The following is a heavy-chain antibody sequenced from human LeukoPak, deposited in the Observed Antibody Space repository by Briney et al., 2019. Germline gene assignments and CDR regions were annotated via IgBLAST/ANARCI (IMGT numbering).Heavy chain of an antibody. J-gene: IGHJ4*02. Sequence: PGGSLRLSCAASGFTFSSYGMHWVRQAPGKGLEWVAVISYDGSNKYYADSVKGRFTISRDNSKNTLYLQMNSLRADDTAVYYCAKSTGSYPNTIDYWGQGTLVTVSS. V-gene: IGHV3-30*18. CDR1: GFTFSSYG. CDR3: AKSTGSYPNTIDY. CDR2: ISYDGSNK. D-gene: IGHD1-26*01.